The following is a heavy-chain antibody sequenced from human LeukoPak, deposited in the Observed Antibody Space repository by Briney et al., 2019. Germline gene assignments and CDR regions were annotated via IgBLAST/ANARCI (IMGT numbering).Heavy chain of an antibody. D-gene: IGHD3-22*01. CDR1: GFTFSDYC. CDR3: ATRGPDSSGFYRFDY. J-gene: IGHJ4*02. CDR2: ISSSGSTM. V-gene: IGHV3-11*01. Sequence: GGSLRLSCAASGFTFSDYCMSWIRQAPGKGLEWVSFISSSGSTMYYADSVKGRFTISRDNAKNSLYLQMNSLRAEDTAVHYCATRGPDSSGFYRFDYWGQGTPVTVSS.